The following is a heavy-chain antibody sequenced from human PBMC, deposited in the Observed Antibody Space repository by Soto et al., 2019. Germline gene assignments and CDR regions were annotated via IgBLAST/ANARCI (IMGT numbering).Heavy chain of an antibody. Sequence: EVQLLESGGGLVQPGGSLRLSCAASGFTFSSYAMSWVRQAPGKGLEWVSAISGSGGSTYYADSVKGRFTISRDNSKNTLYLQMNSLSAEDTAVYYCAKVAGDVDWSGYWFTDYWGQGTLVTVSS. J-gene: IGHJ4*02. CDR2: ISGSGGST. CDR3: AKVAGDVDWSGYWFTDY. D-gene: IGHD3-3*01. CDR1: GFTFSSYA. V-gene: IGHV3-23*01.